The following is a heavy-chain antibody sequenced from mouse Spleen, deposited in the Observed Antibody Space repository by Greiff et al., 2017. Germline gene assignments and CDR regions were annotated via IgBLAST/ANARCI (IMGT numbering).Heavy chain of an antibody. D-gene: IGHD2-1*01. J-gene: IGHJ1*01. CDR1: GFTFSDYG. CDR3: ARHRGNYEWYFDV. CDR2: ISNLAYSI. Sequence: EVKLMESGGGLVKPGGSLKLSCAASGFTFSDYGMAWVRQAPGKGPEWVAFISNLAYSIYYADTVTGRFTISRENAKNTLYLEMSSLRSEDTAMYYCARHRGNYEWYFDVWGAGTTVTVSS. V-gene: IGHV5-15*01.